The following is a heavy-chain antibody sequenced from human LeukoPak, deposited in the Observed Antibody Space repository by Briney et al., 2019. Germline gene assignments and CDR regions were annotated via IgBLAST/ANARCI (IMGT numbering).Heavy chain of an antibody. J-gene: IGHJ4*02. CDR3: AKGYCSGGSCYSVGNIDY. Sequence: GRSLRLSCVASGFTFSSYGMHWVRQAPGKGLEWVAVISYDGSNKYYEDSVKGRFTISRDNSKNTLYLQMNSLRAEDTAVYYCAKGYCSGGSCYSVGNIDYWGQGTLVTVSS. V-gene: IGHV3-30*18. D-gene: IGHD2-15*01. CDR2: ISYDGSNK. CDR1: GFTFSSYG.